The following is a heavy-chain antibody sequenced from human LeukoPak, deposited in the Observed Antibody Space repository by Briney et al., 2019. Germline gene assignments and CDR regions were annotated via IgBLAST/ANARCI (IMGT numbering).Heavy chain of an antibody. D-gene: IGHD2-21*02. Sequence: ASVKVSCKASGGIISTYAISWARQAPGQGLEWMGIINPRGGSTGYAQKFQGRITMTTDMSTRTVYMELSSLESEDTAVYYCARRDCVGDCYSNWFDPWGQGTLVTVSS. CDR2: INPRGGST. J-gene: IGHJ5*02. V-gene: IGHV1-46*01. CDR3: ARRDCVGDCYSNWFDP. CDR1: GGIISTYA.